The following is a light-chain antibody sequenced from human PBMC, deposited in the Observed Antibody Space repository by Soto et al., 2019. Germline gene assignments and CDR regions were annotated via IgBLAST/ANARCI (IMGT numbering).Light chain of an antibody. CDR1: QSISTY. CDR3: QQSYTTPQYT. V-gene: IGKV1-39*01. J-gene: IGKJ2*01. CDR2: AAS. Sequence: DIQMTQSPSSLSASVGDRVTITCRASQSISTYLNWYQQKPGKAPQLLIYAASSLQSGVPSRFSGSGSGTDFTLTISSLQPEDFATYSCQQSYTTPQYTFGQGTKVDIK.